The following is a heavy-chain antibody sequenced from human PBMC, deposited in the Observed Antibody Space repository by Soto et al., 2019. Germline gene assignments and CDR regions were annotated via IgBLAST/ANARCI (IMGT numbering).Heavy chain of an antibody. CDR1: GFTFSGSA. D-gene: IGHD3-10*01. Sequence: EVQLVESGGGLVQPGGSLKLSCAASGFTFSGSAMHWVRQASGKGLEWVGRIRSKANSYATAYAASVKGRFTISRDESKNTAYLQMNSLKTEDTAVYYCTMGLLWFGAYWGQGTLVTVSS. CDR3: TMGLLWFGAY. J-gene: IGHJ4*02. CDR2: IRSKANSYAT. V-gene: IGHV3-73*02.